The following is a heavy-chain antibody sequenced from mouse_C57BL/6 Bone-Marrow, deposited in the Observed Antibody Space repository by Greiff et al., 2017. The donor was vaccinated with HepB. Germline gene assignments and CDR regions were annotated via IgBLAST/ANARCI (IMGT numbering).Heavy chain of an antibody. D-gene: IGHD1-1*01. Sequence: VQLQQPGAELVRPGPSVKLSCKASGYTFTSYRMHWVKQMPGQGLEWIGVIDPSDSYTNYNQKFKGKATLTVDTSSSTDYMQLSSLTSENSAVYDCARGTTVVATRYFDVWGKGTTVTVSS. CDR1: GYTFTSYR. CDR3: ARGTTVVATRYFDV. V-gene: IGHV1-59*01. CDR2: IDPSDSYT. J-gene: IGHJ1*03.